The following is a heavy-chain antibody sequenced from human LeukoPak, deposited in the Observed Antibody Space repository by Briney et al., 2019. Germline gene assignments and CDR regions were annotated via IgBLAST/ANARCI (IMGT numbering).Heavy chain of an antibody. CDR2: ISSNGGST. D-gene: IGHD6-13*01. J-gene: IGHJ1*01. V-gene: IGHV3-64D*09. Sequence: GGSLRLSCSASGFPFSIYAMHWVRMPPENGLEFVSAISSNGGSTLYADSVKGRFTISRDNSKNTLYLQMSSLRAEDTAVYYCVKDTSSWYPEYFQHWGQGTLVTVSS. CDR3: VKDTSSWYPEYFQH. CDR1: GFPFSIYA.